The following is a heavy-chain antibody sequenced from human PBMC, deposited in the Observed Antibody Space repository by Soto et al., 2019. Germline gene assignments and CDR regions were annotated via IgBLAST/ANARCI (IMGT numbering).Heavy chain of an antibody. D-gene: IGHD1-20*01. J-gene: IGHJ6*02. Sequence: HPGGSLRLCCAASEFTFDKYYMTWFRQAPGKGPEWVANIKPDGSEQYYVDSVKGRFTISRDNANNSLYLQMNSLRAEDTAVYFCARGNWNYYYGFDVWGQGTTVTVSS. CDR3: ARGNWNYYYGFDV. CDR1: EFTFDKYY. V-gene: IGHV3-7*01. CDR2: IKPDGSEQ.